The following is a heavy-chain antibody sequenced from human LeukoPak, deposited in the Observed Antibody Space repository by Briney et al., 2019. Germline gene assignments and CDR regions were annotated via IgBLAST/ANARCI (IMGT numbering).Heavy chain of an antibody. J-gene: IGHJ3*02. CDR3: AVPLHYGSGSPFDAFDI. V-gene: IGHV4-39*07. CDR2: IYYSGST. D-gene: IGHD3-10*01. Sequence: SETLSLTCTVSGGSISSSSYYWGWIRQPPGKGLEWIGSIYYSGSTYYNPSLKSRVTISVDTSKNQFSLKLSSVTAADTAVYYCAVPLHYGSGSPFDAFDIWGQGTMVTVSS. CDR1: GGSISSSSYY.